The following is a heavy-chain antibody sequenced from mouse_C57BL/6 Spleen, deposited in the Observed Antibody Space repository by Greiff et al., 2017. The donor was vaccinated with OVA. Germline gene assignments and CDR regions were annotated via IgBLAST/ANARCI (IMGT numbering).Heavy chain of an antibody. D-gene: IGHD1-1*01. CDR1: GYTFTSYW. V-gene: IGHV1-52*01. J-gene: IGHJ3*01. CDR2: IDPSDSET. Sequence: QVQLQQPGAELVRPGSSVKLSCKASGYTFTSYWMHWVKQRPIQGLEWIGNIDPSDSETHYNQKFKDKATLTVDKSSSTAYMQLSSLTSEDSAVYYCASEDYYGSSPLFAYWGQGTLVTVSA. CDR3: ASEDYYGSSPLFAY.